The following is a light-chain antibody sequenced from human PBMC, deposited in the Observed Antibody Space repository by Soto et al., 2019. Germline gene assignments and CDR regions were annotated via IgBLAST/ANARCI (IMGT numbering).Light chain of an antibody. CDR2: GAS. Sequence: TQSPAPVSVFPEEKSTLSCTASQSVSSNLAWYQQKPGQAPRLLISGASTRATGVPARFSGSGPGTEFTLTISSLQAEDFAIYYCQQYNTWPPTFGQGTKV. CDR3: QQYNTWPPT. J-gene: IGKJ1*01. V-gene: IGKV3-15*01. CDR1: QSVSSN.